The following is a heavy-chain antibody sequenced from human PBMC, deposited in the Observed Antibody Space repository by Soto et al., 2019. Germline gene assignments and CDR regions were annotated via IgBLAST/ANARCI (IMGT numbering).Heavy chain of an antibody. CDR3: ANLWGDGYNLGQDYNGMDV. Sequence: QVQMVESGGGVVQPGRSLRLSCAASGFSFENYGMHWVRQTPGRGLEWVAIIWYDGSLQYYAAAVKGRFTISRDNSKNTLYLEMNSLRAEDTAVYYCANLWGDGYNLGQDYNGMDVW. D-gene: IGHD5-12*01. CDR2: IWYDGSLQ. V-gene: IGHV3-33*06. CDR1: GFSFENYG. J-gene: IGHJ6*01.